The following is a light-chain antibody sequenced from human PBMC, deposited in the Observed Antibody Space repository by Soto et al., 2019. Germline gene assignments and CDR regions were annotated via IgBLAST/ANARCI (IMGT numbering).Light chain of an antibody. Sequence: DILMTQSPSSLSTSVGDRVTITCRASQRISTYLNWYQQKPGKAPNLLIWDASTLQSGVPSRFSGSGSGTDFTLTISSLQVEDSATYYCQQTYTPPRTFDQGTKVEIK. CDR1: QRISTY. V-gene: IGKV1-39*01. CDR2: DAS. CDR3: QQTYTPPRT. J-gene: IGKJ1*01.